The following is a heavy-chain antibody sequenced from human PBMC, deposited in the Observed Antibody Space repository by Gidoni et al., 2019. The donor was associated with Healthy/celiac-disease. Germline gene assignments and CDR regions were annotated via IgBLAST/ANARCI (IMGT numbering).Heavy chain of an antibody. J-gene: IGHJ3*02. V-gene: IGHV4-39*01. CDR1: GCSISSSSYY. CDR3: ARGGHYYDSSGKITGAFDI. Sequence: QLQLQESGPGLVKPSETLSLTCTVSGCSISSSSYYWGWIRQPPGKGLEWIGSIYYSGSTYYNPSLKRRVTISVDTSKNQFSLKLSSVTAADTAVYYCARGGHYYDSSGKITGAFDIWGQGTMVTVSS. D-gene: IGHD3-22*01. CDR2: IYYSGST.